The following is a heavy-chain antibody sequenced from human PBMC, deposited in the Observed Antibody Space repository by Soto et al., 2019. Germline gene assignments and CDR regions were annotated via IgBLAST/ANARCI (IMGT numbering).Heavy chain of an antibody. CDR2: IKSKTDGGTT. CDR3: TKGPLYISSWLEY. J-gene: IGHJ4*02. Sequence: LRLSCAASGFTFSNAWMNWVRQAPGKGLEWVGRIKSKTDGGTTDYAAPVKGRFTISRDDSKNTLYLQMSSLKTEDTAVYYCTKGPLYISSWLEYWRQGALETVSS. D-gene: IGHD6-13*01. V-gene: IGHV3-15*07. CDR1: GFTFSNAW.